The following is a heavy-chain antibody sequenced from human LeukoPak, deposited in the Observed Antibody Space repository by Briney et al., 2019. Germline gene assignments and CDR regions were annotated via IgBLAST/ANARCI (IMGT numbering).Heavy chain of an antibody. J-gene: IGHJ6*02. CDR2: INPSGGST. D-gene: IGHD3-3*01. V-gene: IGHV1-46*01. CDR1: GYTFTSYY. CDR3: AREGFPPKISDFWSGLGPYYYYGMDV. Sequence: GASVKVSCKAPGYTFTSYYMHWVRQAPGQGLEWMGIINPSGGSTSYTQKFQGRVTMTRDTSTSTVYMELSSLRSEDTAAYYCAREGFPPKISDFWSGLGPYYYYGMDVWGQGTTVTVSS.